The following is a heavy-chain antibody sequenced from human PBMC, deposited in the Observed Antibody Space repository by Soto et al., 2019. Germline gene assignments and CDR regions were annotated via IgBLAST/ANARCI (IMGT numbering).Heavy chain of an antibody. CDR3: AKRIGYGSGSYYKYYYYGMDV. D-gene: IGHD3-10*01. V-gene: IGHV3-11*01. Sequence: GGSLRLSCAASGFTFSDYYMSWIRQAPGKGLEWVSYISSSGSTIYYADSVKGRFTISRDNSKNTLYLQMNSLRAEDTAVYYCAKRIGYGSGSYYKYYYYGMDVWGQGTTVTVSS. CDR1: GFTFSDYY. J-gene: IGHJ6*02. CDR2: ISSSGSTI.